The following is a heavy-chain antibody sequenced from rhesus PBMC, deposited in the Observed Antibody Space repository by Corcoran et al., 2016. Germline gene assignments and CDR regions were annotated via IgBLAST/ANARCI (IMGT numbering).Heavy chain of an antibody. Sequence: EVQLVQSGAEVKKPGASVKNSCTASGSPFPAHYLPWGRRAPGKGLEWMGRFDPEDGEEIHAQKCQDRVTITADTSTDTAYMELSSLRSEDTAVYYCATGLTRFDVWGAGVLVTVSS. CDR2: FDPEDGEE. J-gene: IGHJ5-1*01. V-gene: IGHV1-111*02. CDR1: GSPFPAHY. D-gene: IGHD3-28*01. CDR3: ATGLTRFDV.